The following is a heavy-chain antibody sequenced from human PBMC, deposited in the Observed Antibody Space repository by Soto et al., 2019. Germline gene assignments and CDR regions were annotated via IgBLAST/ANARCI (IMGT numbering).Heavy chain of an antibody. D-gene: IGHD2-15*01. V-gene: IGHV5-51*01. J-gene: IGHJ3*02. Sequence: PGESLKISCQGSGNSFTRSWIGWVRQMPGKGLECMGIIYPGDSDTRYSPSFQGQVTISADKSMSTAYLQWSSLKASDTAIYYCARREFGGDAFDIWGQGTMVTVS. CDR2: IYPGDSDT. CDR1: GNSFTRSW. CDR3: ARREFGGDAFDI.